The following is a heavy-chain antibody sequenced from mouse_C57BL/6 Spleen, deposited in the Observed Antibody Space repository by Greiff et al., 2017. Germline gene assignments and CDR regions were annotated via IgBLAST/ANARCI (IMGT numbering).Heavy chain of an antibody. Sequence: QVQLQQPGAELVRPGSSVKLSCKASGYTFTSYGMDWVKQRPGQGLEWIGNIYPSDSETHYNQKFKDKATLTVDKSSSTAYMQLSSLTSEDCAVYYCARRYDYAYFDYWGQGTTLTVSS. CDR1: GYTFTSYG. V-gene: IGHV1-61*01. CDR2: IYPSDSET. D-gene: IGHD2-4*01. J-gene: IGHJ2*01. CDR3: ARRYDYAYFDY.